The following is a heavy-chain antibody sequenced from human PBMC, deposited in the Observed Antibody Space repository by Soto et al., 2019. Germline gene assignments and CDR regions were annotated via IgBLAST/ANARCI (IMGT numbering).Heavy chain of an antibody. Sequence: QVQLVESGGGVVQPGRSLRLSCAASGFTFSSYAMHWIRQAPGKGLEWVAVISYDGSNKYYADSVKGRFTISRDNSKNTRYLQMNSLRAEDTAVYYCARLTATNYFDYWGQGTLVTVSS. CDR3: ARLTATNYFDY. D-gene: IGHD5-18*01. J-gene: IGHJ4*02. CDR2: ISYDGSNK. CDR1: GFTFSSYA. V-gene: IGHV3-30-3*01.